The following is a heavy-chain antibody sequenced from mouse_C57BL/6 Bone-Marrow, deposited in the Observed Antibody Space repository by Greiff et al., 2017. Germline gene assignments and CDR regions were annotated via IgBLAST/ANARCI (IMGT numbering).Heavy chain of an antibody. V-gene: IGHV1-4*01. CDR2: INPSSGYT. Sequence: QVQLQQSGAELARPGASVKMSCTASGFTFTGYTMHWVKQRPGQGLEWIGYINPSSGYTKYTPKFQDQATLTAAQSSSTAYMQLRSLTSEDAAVYSCARGRHWSMDYWGQGTSVTVSS. CDR1: GFTFTGYT. CDR3: ARGRHWSMDY. D-gene: IGHD3-1*01. J-gene: IGHJ4*01.